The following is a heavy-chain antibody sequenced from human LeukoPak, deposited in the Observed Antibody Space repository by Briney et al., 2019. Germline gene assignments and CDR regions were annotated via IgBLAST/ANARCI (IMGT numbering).Heavy chain of an antibody. Sequence: PSETLSLTCAVYGGSFSGYYWSWIRQPPGKGLEWIGEINHSGSTNYNPSLKSRVTISVDTSKNQFSLKLSSVTASDTAMYYCARLYVMDTAMVDYWGQGTLVTVSS. D-gene: IGHD5-18*01. J-gene: IGHJ4*02. CDR2: INHSGST. V-gene: IGHV4-34*01. CDR1: GGSFSGYY. CDR3: ARLYVMDTAMVDY.